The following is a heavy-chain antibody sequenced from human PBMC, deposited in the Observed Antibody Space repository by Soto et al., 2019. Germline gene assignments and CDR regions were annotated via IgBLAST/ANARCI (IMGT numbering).Heavy chain of an antibody. CDR3: ARSGYGYYYYMDV. CDR2: ISSSSSYI. J-gene: IGHJ6*03. CDR1: GFTFSSYS. V-gene: IGHV3-21*01. Sequence: GGSLRLSCAASGFTFSSYSMNWVRQAPGKGLEWVSSISSSSSYIYYADSVKGRFTISRDNAXNSXYXXXNXLRAEDTAVXYCARSGYGYYYYMDVWGKGTTVTVSS. D-gene: IGHD5-12*01.